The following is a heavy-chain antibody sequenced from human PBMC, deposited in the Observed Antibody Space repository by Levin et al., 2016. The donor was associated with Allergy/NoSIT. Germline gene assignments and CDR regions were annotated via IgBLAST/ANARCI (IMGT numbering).Heavy chain of an antibody. CDR2: ISANSAFI. D-gene: IGHD2-21*02. J-gene: IGHJ3*01. Sequence: GGSLRLSCAASGFTFDKYNMNWVRQAPGQGLEWVSSISANSAFIKYADSVRGRFTISRDNAKSSLYLQMNSLRADDTAVYFCARVDQVVPTSIFAFDVWGQGTGVTVSS. CDR3: ARVDQVVPTSIFAFDV. CDR1: GFTFDKYN. V-gene: IGHV3-21*01.